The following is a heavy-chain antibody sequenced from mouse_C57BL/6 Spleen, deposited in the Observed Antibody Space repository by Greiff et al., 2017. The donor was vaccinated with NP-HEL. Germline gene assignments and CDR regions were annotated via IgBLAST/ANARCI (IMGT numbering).Heavy chain of an antibody. CDR2: IRNKANGYST. J-gene: IGHJ1*03. V-gene: IGHV7-3*01. CDR3: ARRYYYGSRWYFDV. CDR1: GFTFTDYY. D-gene: IGHD1-1*01. Sequence: EVKLMESGGGLVQPGGSLRLSCAASGFTFTDYYMSWVRQPPGKALEWLGFIRNKANGYSTAYRASVKGWFTIPRDNSQSILYLQMNALIAEDSATYYCARRYYYGSRWYFDVWGTGTTVTVSS.